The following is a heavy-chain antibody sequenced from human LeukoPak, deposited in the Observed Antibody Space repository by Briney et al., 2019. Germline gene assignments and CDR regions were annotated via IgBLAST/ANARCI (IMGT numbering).Heavy chain of an antibody. Sequence: GGSLRLSCAASGFTFSDHYMDWVSQAPGKGLEWVGRTRNKANNYNTEYAASVRGRFTISRDDSPNSVYLQMNGLNTEDTAVYYCVRASGTTWSSHHFDYWGQGTLVTVSS. CDR2: TRNKANNYNT. CDR1: GFTFSDHY. V-gene: IGHV3-72*01. J-gene: IGHJ4*02. D-gene: IGHD5-12*01. CDR3: VRASGTTWSSHHFDY.